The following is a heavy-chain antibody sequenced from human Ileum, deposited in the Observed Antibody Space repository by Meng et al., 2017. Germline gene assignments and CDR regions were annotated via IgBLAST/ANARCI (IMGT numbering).Heavy chain of an antibody. Sequence: QVQLQESGPGLVRPSQTLSLTCTVSGVSLTSVNTQWSWIRQSPGKGPEYIGYIYYDGNTYYNPSLKSRLIISIDTSRNEFSLRLNSVTAADTAVYYCAREFYVDTAMVIDSWGQGTLVTVSS. J-gene: IGHJ4*02. V-gene: IGHV4-30-4*01. CDR2: IYYDGNT. D-gene: IGHD5-18*01. CDR1: GVSLTSVNTQ. CDR3: AREFYVDTAMVIDS.